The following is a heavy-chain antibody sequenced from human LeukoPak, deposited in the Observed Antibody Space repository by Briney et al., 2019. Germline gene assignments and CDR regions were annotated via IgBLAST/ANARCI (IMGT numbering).Heavy chain of an antibody. CDR2: TYYRSKWYN. Sequence: SQTLSLTSAISGDSVSSISAAWNWIRQSPSRGLEWLGRTYYRSKWYNDYAVSVKSRITINPDTSKNQFSLQLHSVTPEDTAVYYCARGPVDSSGWYGGYYFDYWGQGTLVTVSS. D-gene: IGHD6-19*01. J-gene: IGHJ4*02. CDR1: GDSVSSISAA. CDR3: ARGPVDSSGWYGGYYFDY. V-gene: IGHV6-1*01.